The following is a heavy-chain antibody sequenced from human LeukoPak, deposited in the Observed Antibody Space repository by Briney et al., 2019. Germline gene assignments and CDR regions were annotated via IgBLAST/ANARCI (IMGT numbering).Heavy chain of an antibody. CDR1: GGSFSPYY. J-gene: IGHJ4*02. CDR3: ARGGFYCGGDCYVDY. Sequence: SETLSLTCAVYGGSFSPYYWSWIRRPPGKGLEWIGEINHSGSTNYNPSLKSRVTISVDTSKNQFSLRLSSVTAADTAVYYCARGGFYCGGDCYVDYWGQGTLVTVSS. CDR2: INHSGST. V-gene: IGHV4-34*01. D-gene: IGHD2-21*02.